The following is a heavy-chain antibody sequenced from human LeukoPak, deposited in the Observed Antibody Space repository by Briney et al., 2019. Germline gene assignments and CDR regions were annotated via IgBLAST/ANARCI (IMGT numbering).Heavy chain of an antibody. J-gene: IGHJ6*03. Sequence: SQTLSLTCTVSGGSISSYYWSWIRQPAGKGLEWLGHIYNSGSTNYNPSLKSRVTMSVDTSKNQFSLKLSSLTAADTAVYYCARVTTHATRGVGRYYYMDVWGKGTTVTVSS. CDR1: GGSISSYY. CDR2: IYNSGST. V-gene: IGHV4-4*07. D-gene: IGHD3-10*01. CDR3: ARVTTHATRGVGRYYYMDV.